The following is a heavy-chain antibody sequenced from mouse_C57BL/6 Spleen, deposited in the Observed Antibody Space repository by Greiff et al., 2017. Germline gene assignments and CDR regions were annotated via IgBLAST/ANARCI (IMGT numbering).Heavy chain of an antibody. J-gene: IGHJ4*01. CDR3: ARWGTVVADYYAMDD. CDR1: GYTFTSYG. CDR2: IYPRSGNT. Sequence: VQLQQSGAELARPGASVKLSCKASGYTFTSYGISWVKQRTGQGLEWIGEIYPRSGNTYYNEKFKGKATLTADKSSSTAYMELRSLTSEDSAVYFCARWGTVVADYYAMDDWGQGTSVTVSS. V-gene: IGHV1-81*01. D-gene: IGHD1-1*01.